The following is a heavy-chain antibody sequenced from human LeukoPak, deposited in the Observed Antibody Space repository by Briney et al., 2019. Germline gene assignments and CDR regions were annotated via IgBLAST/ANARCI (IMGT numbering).Heavy chain of an antibody. V-gene: IGHV4-61*01. CDR2: IYYSGST. D-gene: IGHD1-26*01. CDR3: ARDRSRGSYLRPIYYYGMDV. Sequence: SETLSLTCTVSGGSVSSGSYYWSWIRQPPGKGLEWIGYIYYSGSTNYNPSLKSRVTISVDTSKNQFSLKLSPVTAADTAVYYCARDRSRGSYLRPIYYYGMDVWGQGTTVTVSS. J-gene: IGHJ6*02. CDR1: GGSVSSGSYY.